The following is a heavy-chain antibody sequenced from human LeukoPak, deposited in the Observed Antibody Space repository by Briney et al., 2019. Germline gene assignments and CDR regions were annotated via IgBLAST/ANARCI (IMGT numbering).Heavy chain of an antibody. J-gene: IGHJ4*02. D-gene: IGHD3-3*01. CDR2: INPSGGST. CDR3: ARMTYDFWSGYYPL. Sequence: ASVKVSCKASGYTFTSYYMHWVRQAPGQGLEWMGIINPSGGSTSYAQKFQGRVTITADESTSTAYMELSSLRSEDTAVYYCARMTYDFWSGYYPLWGQGTLVTVSS. V-gene: IGHV1-46*01. CDR1: GYTFTSYY.